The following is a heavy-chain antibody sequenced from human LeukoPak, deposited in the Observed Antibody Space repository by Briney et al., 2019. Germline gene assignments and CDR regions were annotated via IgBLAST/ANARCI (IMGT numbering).Heavy chain of an antibody. CDR1: GGSFSDHY. D-gene: IGHD3-22*01. V-gene: IGHV4-34*01. J-gene: IGHJ6*02. CDR2: INHRGST. Sequence: SETLSLTCAVYGGSFSDHYWSWIRQSSGKGLEWIGEINHRGSTNYNPSLESRVTISVDTSKNQFSLKLSSVTAADTAVYYCARRSSGYYYYYGMDVWGQGTTVTVSS. CDR3: ARRSSGYYYYYGMDV.